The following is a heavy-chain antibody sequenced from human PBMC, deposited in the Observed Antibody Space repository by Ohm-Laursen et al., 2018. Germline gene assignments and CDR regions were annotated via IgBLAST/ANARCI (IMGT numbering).Heavy chain of an antibody. D-gene: IGHD1-1*01. CDR1: GFTFSNYA. Sequence: SLRLSCAASGFTFSNYAMSWVRQAPGKGLEWASVISGSGGSTYYADSVKGRLTISRDNSKNMVYLQMNSLRVEDTAVYYCAKDLFLAPTDTDYFAFDVWGQGTMVTVSS. V-gene: IGHV3-23*01. CDR2: ISGSGGST. CDR3: AKDLFLAPTDTDYFAFDV. J-gene: IGHJ3*01.